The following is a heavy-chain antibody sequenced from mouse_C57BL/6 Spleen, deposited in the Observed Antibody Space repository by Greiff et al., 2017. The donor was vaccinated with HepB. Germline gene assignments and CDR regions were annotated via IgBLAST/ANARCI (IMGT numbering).Heavy chain of an antibody. J-gene: IGHJ1*03. D-gene: IGHD1-1*01. CDR3: ARALRSSNFDV. CDR1: GYTFTSYW. Sequence: VQLQQPGAELVMPGASVKLSCKASGYTFTSYWMHWVKQRPGQGLEWIGEIDPSDSYTNYNQKFKGKSTLTVDKSSSTAYMQLSSLTSEDSAVYYCARALRSSNFDVWGTGTTVTVSS. CDR2: IDPSDSYT. V-gene: IGHV1-69*01.